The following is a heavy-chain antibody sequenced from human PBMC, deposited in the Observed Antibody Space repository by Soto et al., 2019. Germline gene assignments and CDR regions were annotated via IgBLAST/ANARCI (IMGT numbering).Heavy chain of an antibody. CDR2: INPNNGVT. CDR3: AAAAIPVAGRHPDF. D-gene: IGHD6-19*01. Sequence: GALVKVSCKASGYMFTGFYLHWVRQAPGQGLEWMGWINPNNGVTTYAKNFQGRVTMTRDSSISTAYMELSSLRSDDTAVYFCAAAAIPVAGRHPDFWGQGTVVTVSS. CDR1: GYMFTGFY. V-gene: IGHV1-2*02. J-gene: IGHJ4*02.